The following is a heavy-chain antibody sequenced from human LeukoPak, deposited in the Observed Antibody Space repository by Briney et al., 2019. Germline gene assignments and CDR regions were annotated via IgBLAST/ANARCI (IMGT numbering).Heavy chain of an antibody. D-gene: IGHD4-23*01. CDR1: GFTFSSYA. Sequence: GGSLRLSCAASGFTFSSYAMSWVRQAPGKGLEWVSSISSSSSYIYYADSVKGRFTISRDNAKNSLYLQMNSLRAEDTAVYYCARDHYGGGGGDDYWGQETLVTVSS. CDR3: ARDHYGGGGGDDY. V-gene: IGHV3-21*01. CDR2: ISSSSSYI. J-gene: IGHJ4*02.